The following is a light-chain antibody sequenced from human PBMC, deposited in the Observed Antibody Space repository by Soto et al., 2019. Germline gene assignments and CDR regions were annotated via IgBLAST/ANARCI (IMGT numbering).Light chain of an antibody. CDR3: SSYTSSSTLV. V-gene: IGLV2-14*01. CDR2: EVN. CDR1: SSDVGGYNY. Sequence: QSVLTQPASVSGSPGQSITISCTETSSDVGGYNYVSWYQQHPDKAPKLMIYEVNNRPSGVSNRFSGSKSGNTASLTISGLQAEDEADYYCSSYTSSSTLVFGAGTKVTVL. J-gene: IGLJ1*01.